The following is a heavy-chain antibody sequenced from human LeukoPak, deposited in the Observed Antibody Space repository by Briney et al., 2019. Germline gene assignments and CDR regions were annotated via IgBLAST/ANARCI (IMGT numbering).Heavy chain of an antibody. CDR1: GFTFSSYW. CDR3: ARARRGVAAAGTRGFDY. V-gene: IGHV3-74*01. Sequence: GGSLRLSCAASGFTFSSYWMHWVRQAPGKGLVWVSRINSDGSSTSYADSVKGRFTISRDNAKNSLYLQMNSLRAEDTAVYYCARARRGVAAAGTRGFDYWGQGTLVTVSS. CDR2: INSDGSST. J-gene: IGHJ4*02. D-gene: IGHD6-13*01.